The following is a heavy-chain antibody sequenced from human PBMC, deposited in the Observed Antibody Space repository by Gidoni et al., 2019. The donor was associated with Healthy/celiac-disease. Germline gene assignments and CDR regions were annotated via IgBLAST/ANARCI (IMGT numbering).Heavy chain of an antibody. V-gene: IGHV3-23*04. Sequence: EVQLVESGGGLVQPGGSLSLSCAASGFPFSSYAMIWVRQAPGKGLEWDSAISGSGGSTYYADSVKGRFTISRDNSKNTLYLQMNSLRAEDTAVYYCAKRVGDYGDIDLDYWGQGTLVTVSS. CDR3: AKRVGDYGDIDLDY. CDR1: GFPFSSYA. J-gene: IGHJ4*02. D-gene: IGHD4-17*01. CDR2: ISGSGGST.